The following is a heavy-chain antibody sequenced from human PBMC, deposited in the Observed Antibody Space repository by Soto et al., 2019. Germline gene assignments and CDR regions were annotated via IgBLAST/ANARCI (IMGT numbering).Heavy chain of an antibody. J-gene: IGHJ4*02. CDR1: GYTFTSYA. V-gene: IGHV1-3*01. CDR2: INAGNGNT. CDR3: ARDSNGSGSLFDY. Sequence: ASVKVSCKASGYTFTSYAMHWVRQAPGQRLEWMGWINAGNGNTKYSQKFQGRVTITRDTSASTAYMELSSLRSEDTAVYYCARDSNGSGSLFDYWGQGTLVTVSS. D-gene: IGHD3-10*01.